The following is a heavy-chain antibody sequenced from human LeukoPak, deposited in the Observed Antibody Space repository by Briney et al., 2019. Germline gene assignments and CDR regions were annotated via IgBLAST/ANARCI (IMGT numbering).Heavy chain of an antibody. CDR1: GFTFTTYW. J-gene: IGHJ4*02. Sequence: GGSLRLSCAASGFTFTTYWMHWVRQAPGKGLVWVSHINSDGSITSYADSVKGRFTISRDNAKNTLYLQMNSLRAEDTAVYYCARVYETNGYLYWGQGSLVTVSS. CDR3: ARVYETNGYLY. CDR2: INSDGSIT. D-gene: IGHD3-22*01. V-gene: IGHV3-74*01.